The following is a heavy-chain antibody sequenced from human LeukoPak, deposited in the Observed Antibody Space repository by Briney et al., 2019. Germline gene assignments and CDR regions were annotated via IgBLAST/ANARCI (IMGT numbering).Heavy chain of an antibody. J-gene: IGHJ4*02. D-gene: IGHD3-22*01. V-gene: IGHV1-46*01. CDR2: INPSGGST. CDR1: GYTFTSYY. Sequence: SVTVSCKASGYTFTSYYMHWVRQAPGQGLEWVGIINPSGGSTSSAQKFQGRVTMTRDTSTSTVYMELSSLRSEDTAVYYCARDLYDSSGYPFYFDYWGQGTLV. CDR3: ARDLYDSSGYPFYFDY.